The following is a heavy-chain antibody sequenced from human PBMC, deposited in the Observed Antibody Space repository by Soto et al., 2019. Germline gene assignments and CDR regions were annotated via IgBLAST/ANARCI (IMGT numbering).Heavy chain of an antibody. CDR1: GGSFSGYY. J-gene: IGHJ2*01. V-gene: IGHV4-34*01. CDR3: ARSSPYDSRGFDL. D-gene: IGHD3-22*01. CDR2: INHSGST. Sequence: QVQLQQWGAGLLKPSETLSLTCAVYGGSFSGYYWSWIRQPPGKGLEWIGEINHSGSTNYNPSLKSRVTISVDTSKNQFSLKLTSVTAADTAVYYCARSSPYDSRGFDLWGRGTLVTVSS.